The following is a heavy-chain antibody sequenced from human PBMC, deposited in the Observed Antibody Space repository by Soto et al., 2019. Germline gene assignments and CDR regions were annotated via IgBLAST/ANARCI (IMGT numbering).Heavy chain of an antibody. D-gene: IGHD2-21*02. J-gene: IGHJ3*02. CDR3: AKGRIVTALYDAFDI. V-gene: IGHV3-30*18. Sequence: QVQLVESGGGVLRPGGSLRLSCAASGFTFGTYAMHWVRQAPGKGLEWVAVISYDGSNEYYADSVKGRFAISRDNSDNTLYLQMNSLRAEDTAVYYCAKGRIVTALYDAFDIWGQGTMVTVSS. CDR1: GFTFGTYA. CDR2: ISYDGSNE.